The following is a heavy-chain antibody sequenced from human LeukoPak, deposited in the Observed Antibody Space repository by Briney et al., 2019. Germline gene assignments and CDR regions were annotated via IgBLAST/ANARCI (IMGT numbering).Heavy chain of an antibody. V-gene: IGHV4-59*01. CDR3: ARDQRGSGGLDY. CDR2: ISYSGST. J-gene: IGHJ4*02. Sequence: SETLSLTCTVSGGSISSYYWSWIRQPPGKGLEWIGYISYSGSTNFNPSLKSRVTISVDTSKNQFSLKLSSVTAADTAVYYCARDQRGSGGLDYWGQGTLVTVSS. CDR1: GGSISSYY. D-gene: IGHD3-10*01.